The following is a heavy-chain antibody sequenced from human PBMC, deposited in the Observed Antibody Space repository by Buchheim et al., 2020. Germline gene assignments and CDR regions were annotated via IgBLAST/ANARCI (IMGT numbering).Heavy chain of an antibody. J-gene: IGHJ4*02. D-gene: IGHD5-12*01. V-gene: IGHV3-23*04. Sequence: VQLVESGGGVVQPGRSLRLSCAASGFTVSSNYMSWVRQAPGKGLEWVSAISGSGGSTYYADSVKGRFTISRDTSKNTLYLQMNSLRAEDTAVYYCAKDRKSGYDPLDYWGQGTL. CDR3: AKDRKSGYDPLDY. CDR1: GFTVSSNY. CDR2: ISGSGGST.